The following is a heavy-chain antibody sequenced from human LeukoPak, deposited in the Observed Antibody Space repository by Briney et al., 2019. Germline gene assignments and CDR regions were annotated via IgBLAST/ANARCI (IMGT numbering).Heavy chain of an antibody. CDR2: ISSSSSTI. CDR1: GFTFSSYS. Sequence: GGSLRLSCAASGFTFSSYSMNWVRQAPGKGLEWVSYISSSSSTIYYADSVKGRSTISRDNSKNTLYLQMNSLRAEDTAVYHCARGYYDSRGYYPDYWGQGTLVTVSS. V-gene: IGHV3-48*01. CDR3: ARGYYDSRGYYPDY. J-gene: IGHJ4*02. D-gene: IGHD3-22*01.